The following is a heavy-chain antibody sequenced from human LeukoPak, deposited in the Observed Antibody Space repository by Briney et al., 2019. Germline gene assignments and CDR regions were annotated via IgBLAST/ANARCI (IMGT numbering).Heavy chain of an antibody. CDR2: INHSGST. J-gene: IGHJ4*02. D-gene: IGHD6-6*01. CDR3: ARSREEYSSSSLDY. Sequence: SETLSLTCAVYGGSFSGYYWSWIRQPPGKGLEWIGEINHSGSTNYNPSLKSRVTISVDTSKNQFSLKLSSVTAADTAVYYCARSREEYSSSSLDYWGQGTLVTVSS. CDR1: GGSFSGYY. V-gene: IGHV4-34*01.